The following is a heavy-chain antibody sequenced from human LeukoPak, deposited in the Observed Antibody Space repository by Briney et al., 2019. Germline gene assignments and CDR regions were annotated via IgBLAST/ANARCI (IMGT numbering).Heavy chain of an antibody. J-gene: IGHJ6*02. CDR2: MTLNSGRT. CDR3: GRGYAMDV. CDR1: GYTATNFD. Sequence: ASVKVSCKVFGYTATNFDINWVRQATGQGFERMGWMTLNSGRTGYRREFQGRVTMTTDTSTNTAYMELSSLRSDDTAVYYCGRGYAMDVWGQGTTVIVSS. V-gene: IGHV1-8*01.